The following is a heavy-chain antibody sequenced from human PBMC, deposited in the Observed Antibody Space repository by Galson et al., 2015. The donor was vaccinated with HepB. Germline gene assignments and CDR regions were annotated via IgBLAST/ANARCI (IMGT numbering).Heavy chain of an antibody. D-gene: IGHD5-18*01. J-gene: IGHJ4*02. V-gene: IGHV3-23*01. CDR3: AVHVDTAMAAFDY. CDR2: ISGSGGST. CDR1: GFTFSSYA. Sequence: SLRLSCAASGFTFSSYAMSWVRQAPGKGLEWVSAISGSGGSTYYADSVKGRFTISRDNSKNTLYLQMNSLRAEDTAVYYCAVHVDTAMAAFDYWGQGTLVTVSS.